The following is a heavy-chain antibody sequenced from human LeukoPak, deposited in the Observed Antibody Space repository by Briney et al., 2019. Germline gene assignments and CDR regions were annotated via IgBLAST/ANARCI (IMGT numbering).Heavy chain of an antibody. D-gene: IGHD3-22*01. CDR2: IIPIFGTA. CDR1: GYTFTSYG. J-gene: IGHJ5*02. CDR3: ARVLLAYYYDSSGYEKTIPEHNWFDP. V-gene: IGHV1-69*13. Sequence: SVKVSCKASGYTFTSYGISWVRQAPGQGLEWMGGIIPIFGTANYAQKFQGRVTITADESTSTAYMELSSLRSEDTAVYYCARVLLAYYYDSSGYEKTIPEHNWFDPWGQGTLVTVSS.